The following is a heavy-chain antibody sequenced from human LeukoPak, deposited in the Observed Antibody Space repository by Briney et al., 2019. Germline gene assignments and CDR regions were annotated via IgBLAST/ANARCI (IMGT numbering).Heavy chain of an antibody. CDR1: GGSISSSSYY. CDR2: FYYSGST. J-gene: IGHJ4*02. Sequence: SETLSLTCIVSGGSISSSSYYWGWIRQSPGKGLEWIGSFYYSGSTYYNPSLKSRVIMSVDTSKNQFSLKLSSVTAADTAVYYCARAGDSSGYCEYWGQGILVTVSS. D-gene: IGHD3-22*01. CDR3: ARAGDSSGYCEY. V-gene: IGHV4-39*07.